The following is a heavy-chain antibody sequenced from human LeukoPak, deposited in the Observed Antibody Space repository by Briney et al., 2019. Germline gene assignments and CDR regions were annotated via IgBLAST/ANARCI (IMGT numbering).Heavy chain of an antibody. J-gene: IGHJ4*02. CDR3: AREVLGPTDN. V-gene: IGHV3-33*01. CDR2: IWYDGSNK. CDR1: GFTFSSYG. Sequence: PGGSLRLSCAASGFTFSSYGMHWVRQAPGRGLEWVAVIWYDGSNKYYADSVKGRFTISRDNSKNTLYLQMNSLRVEDTAVYYCAREVLGPTDNWGQGTLVTVSS.